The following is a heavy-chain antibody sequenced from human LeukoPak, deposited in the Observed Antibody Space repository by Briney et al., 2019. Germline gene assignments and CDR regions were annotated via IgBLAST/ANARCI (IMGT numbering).Heavy chain of an antibody. CDR1: GFTFSPAW. D-gene: IGHD1-14*01. CDR3: TRDGSADNPDC. CDR2: INNDGSYI. Sequence: GGSLRLSCAASGFTFSPAWMHWVRQAPGKGLEWVSRINNDGSYINYADSVKGRFTTSRDNAKNTLNLQMNSLRAEDTAVYFCTRDGSADNPDCWGLGVRVTVS. J-gene: IGHJ4*02. V-gene: IGHV3-74*01.